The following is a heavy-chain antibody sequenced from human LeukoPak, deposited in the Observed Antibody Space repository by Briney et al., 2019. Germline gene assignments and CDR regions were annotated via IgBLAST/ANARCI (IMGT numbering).Heavy chain of an antibody. CDR1: GGSFSGYY. V-gene: IGHV4-34*01. CDR3: ARHANSGSWYYFDY. J-gene: IGHJ4*02. D-gene: IGHD1-26*01. Sequence: SETLSLTCAVYGGSFSGYYWSWIRQPPGKGLEWIGEINHSGSTNYNPSLKSRVTMSVDTSKNQFSLKLSSVTAADTAVYYCARHANSGSWYYFDYWGQGTLVTVSS. CDR2: INHSGST.